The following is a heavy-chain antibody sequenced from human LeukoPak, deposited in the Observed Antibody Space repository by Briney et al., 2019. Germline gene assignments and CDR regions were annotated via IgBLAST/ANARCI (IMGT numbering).Heavy chain of an antibody. Sequence: SETLSLTCTVSGGSISSGGYYWSWIRQHPGKGLEWIGYIYYSGSTYYNPSLKSRVTISVGTSKNQFSLKLNSVTAADTAVYYCARDVWGRGAFDIWGQGTMVTASS. V-gene: IGHV4-31*03. CDR1: GGSISSGGYY. D-gene: IGHD7-27*01. J-gene: IGHJ3*02. CDR3: ARDVWGRGAFDI. CDR2: IYYSGST.